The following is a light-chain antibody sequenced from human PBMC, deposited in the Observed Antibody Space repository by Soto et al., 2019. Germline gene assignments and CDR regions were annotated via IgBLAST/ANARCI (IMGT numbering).Light chain of an antibody. CDR3: QQYNSYSIT. J-gene: IGKJ5*01. V-gene: IGKV1-33*01. Sequence: DIQITQSPSSLSSSVGERVTITCQAIQDISNYLNWYQQKPGKAPKLLIYDASNLETGVPSRFSGSGSGTEFTLTISSLQPDDFATYYCQQYNSYSITFGQGTRLEIK. CDR1: QDISNY. CDR2: DAS.